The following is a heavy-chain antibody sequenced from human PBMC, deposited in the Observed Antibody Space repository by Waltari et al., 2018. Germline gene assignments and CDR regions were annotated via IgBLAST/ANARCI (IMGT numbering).Heavy chain of an antibody. D-gene: IGHD3-10*01. V-gene: IGHV4-4*02. CDR2: IYHRGST. Sequence: QVQLQESGPGLVKPSGTLSLPCAVPGASIRSNTWWSWVRQPPGKGLEWIGEIYHRGSTNYNPSLKSRVTISVDKSKNQFSLQLNSVTAADTAVYYCARIPMVRGVIGAFDYWGQGTLVTVSS. CDR1: GASIRSNTW. J-gene: IGHJ4*02. CDR3: ARIPMVRGVIGAFDY.